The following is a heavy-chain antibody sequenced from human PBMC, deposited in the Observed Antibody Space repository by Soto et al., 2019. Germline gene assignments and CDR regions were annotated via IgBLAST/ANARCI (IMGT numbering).Heavy chain of an antibody. J-gene: IGHJ4*02. V-gene: IGHV1-24*01. CDR2: FDPEAGEK. CDR3: ATLYESSGFHRGYYFDY. Sequence: GXYVKVSKEVSGYPATELYMKWLRQGTGKALEWIGGFDPEAGEKIFSQKFQGRVITTEDTSTDFAYMDLTSVTSDDTAVYYCATLYESSGFHRGYYFDYWGQGTLVTFSS. CDR1: GYPATELY. D-gene: IGHD3-22*01.